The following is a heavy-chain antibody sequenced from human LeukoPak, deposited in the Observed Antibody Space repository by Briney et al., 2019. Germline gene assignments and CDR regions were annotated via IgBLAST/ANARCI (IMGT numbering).Heavy chain of an antibody. CDR2: INHSGNT. Sequence: KPSEALSLTCAVYGGSFSNYYWSWLRQPPGKGLEWIGEINHSGNTNYNPSLKRRVTISVDTSKNQFSLKLSSVTAADTAMYYCARPYCSGGTCFPDRRYFQHWGQGTLVTVSS. CDR3: ARPYCSGGTCFPDRRYFQH. D-gene: IGHD2-15*01. J-gene: IGHJ1*01. CDR1: GGSFSNYY. V-gene: IGHV4-34*01.